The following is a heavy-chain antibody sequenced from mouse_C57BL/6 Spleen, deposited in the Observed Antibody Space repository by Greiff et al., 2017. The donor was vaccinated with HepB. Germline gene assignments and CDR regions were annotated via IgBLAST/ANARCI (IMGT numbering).Heavy chain of an antibody. CDR1: GYAFSSYW. CDR3: TRISGGSYGSSSYYFDY. V-gene: IGHV1-80*01. D-gene: IGHD1-1*01. J-gene: IGHJ2*01. CDR2: IYPGDGDT. Sequence: VQLQQSGAELVKPGASVKISCKASGYAFSSYWMNWVKQRPGKGLEWIGQIYPGDGDTNYNGKFKGKATLTADKSSSTAYMQLSSLTSEDSAVYFCTRISGGSYGSSSYYFDYWGQGTPLTVSS.